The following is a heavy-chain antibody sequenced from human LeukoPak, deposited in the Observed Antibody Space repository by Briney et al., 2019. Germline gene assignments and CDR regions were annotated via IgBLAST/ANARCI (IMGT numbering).Heavy chain of an antibody. J-gene: IGHJ5*02. Sequence: GGSLRLSCAASGFTVSSNYMSWVRQAPRKGLEWVSVIYSGGSTYYADSVKGRFTISRDNSKNTLYLQMNSLRAEDTAVYYCARDHYDSSGYYYAGWFDPWGQGTLVTVSS. V-gene: IGHV3-66*02. CDR1: GFTVSSNY. CDR3: ARDHYDSSGYYYAGWFDP. D-gene: IGHD3-22*01. CDR2: IYSGGST.